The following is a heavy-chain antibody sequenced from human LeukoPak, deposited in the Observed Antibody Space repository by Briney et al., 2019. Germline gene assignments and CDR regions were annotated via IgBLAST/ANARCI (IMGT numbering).Heavy chain of an antibody. J-gene: IGHJ4*02. D-gene: IGHD3-22*01. CDR1: GYSISSGYD. V-gene: IGHV4-38-2*02. CDR2: ISQSGNT. Sequence: SETLSLTCTVSGYSISSGYDWGWMRQAPGKGLEWLGSISQSGNTYNNPSLKSRVTISVDTSKNQFSLKLSSVTAADTAVYYCARYYYDSSGYWHFDYWGQGTLVTVSS. CDR3: ARYYYDSSGYWHFDY.